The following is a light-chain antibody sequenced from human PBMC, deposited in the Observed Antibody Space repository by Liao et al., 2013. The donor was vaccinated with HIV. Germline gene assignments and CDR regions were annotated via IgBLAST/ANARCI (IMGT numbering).Light chain of an antibody. J-gene: IGLJ1*01. V-gene: IGLV3-1*01. Sequence: SYDLTQPPSVSVPPGQTATITCSGDRLGNKYASWYQQKSGQSPVLVIYEDTKRPAGIPERFSGSNSGNTATLTISGTQAIDEADYYCQTWDSTSFVFGTGTKVTVL. CDR1: RLGNKY. CDR2: EDT. CDR3: QTWDSTSFV.